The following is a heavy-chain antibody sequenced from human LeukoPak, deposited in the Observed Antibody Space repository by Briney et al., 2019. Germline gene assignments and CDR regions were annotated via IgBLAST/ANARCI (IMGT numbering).Heavy chain of an antibody. D-gene: IGHD2-15*01. J-gene: IGHJ5*02. V-gene: IGHV3-7*03. CDR3: ARRYCSGGSCYANWFDP. CDR2: IKEDGTET. CDR1: GFMFSSNW. Sequence: PGGSLRLSCAASGFMFSSNWMSWVRLAPGKGLEWVANIKEDGTETYYVDSVKGRFTISRDNAKNSLYLQMNSLRAEDTAVYYCARRYCSGGSCYANWFDPWGQGTLVTVSS.